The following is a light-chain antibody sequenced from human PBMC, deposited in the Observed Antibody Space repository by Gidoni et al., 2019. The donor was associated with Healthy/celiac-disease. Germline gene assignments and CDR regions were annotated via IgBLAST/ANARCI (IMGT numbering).Light chain of an antibody. CDR1: QSVSSY. J-gene: IGKJ2*01. CDR2: DAY. Sequence: EIVLTQSPATLSLSPGERATLSCRASQSVSSYLAWYQQQPGQAPRLLIYDAYNRATGIPARFSGSGSGTDFTLNISRLESEDFAVYYCQQRSNWYTFGQGTKLEIK. CDR3: QQRSNWYT. V-gene: IGKV3-11*01.